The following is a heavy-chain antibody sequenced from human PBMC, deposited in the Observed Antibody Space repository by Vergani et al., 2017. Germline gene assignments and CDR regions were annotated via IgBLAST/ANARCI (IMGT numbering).Heavy chain of an antibody. J-gene: IGHJ6*02. V-gene: IGHV1-18*01. Sequence: QVQLVQSGAEVKKPGASVKVPCKASGYTFTSYGISWVRQAPGQGLEWMGWISAYNGNTNYAQKLQGRVTMTTDTSTSTAYMELRSLRSDDTAVYYCARELPIFGVVIRDYYGMDVWGQGTTVTVSS. CDR3: ARELPIFGVVIRDYYGMDV. CDR2: ISAYNGNT. D-gene: IGHD3-3*01. CDR1: GYTFTSYG.